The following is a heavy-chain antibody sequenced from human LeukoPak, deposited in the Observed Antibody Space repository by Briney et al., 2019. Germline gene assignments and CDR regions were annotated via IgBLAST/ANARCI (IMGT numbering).Heavy chain of an antibody. J-gene: IGHJ5*02. Sequence: PSETLSLTCTVSGYSISSGYYWGWIRQPPGKGLEWIGSIYHSGSTYYNPSLKSRVTISVDTSKHQFSLKLSSVTAADTAVYYCARDGYYDSSGYYYGQYNWFDPWGQGTLVTVSS. CDR2: IYHSGST. D-gene: IGHD3-22*01. V-gene: IGHV4-38-2*02. CDR1: GYSISSGYY. CDR3: ARDGYYDSSGYYYGQYNWFDP.